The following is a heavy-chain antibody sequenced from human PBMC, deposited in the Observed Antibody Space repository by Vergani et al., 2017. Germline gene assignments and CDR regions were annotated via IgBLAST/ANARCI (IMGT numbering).Heavy chain of an antibody. CDR1: GFTFSSSG. Sequence: QVQLVESGGGVVQPGRSLRLSCAASGFTFSSSGLHWVRQAPGKGLEWVSVIWYDGSNKYYADSVKGRFTIARDNSKNTLYLQMNRLRAEDTAVYYCARDARVRWDPGYYFDYWGQGTLVTVSS. J-gene: IGHJ4*02. V-gene: IGHV3-33*01. CDR2: IWYDGSNK. CDR3: ARDARVRWDPGYYFDY. D-gene: IGHD1-26*01.